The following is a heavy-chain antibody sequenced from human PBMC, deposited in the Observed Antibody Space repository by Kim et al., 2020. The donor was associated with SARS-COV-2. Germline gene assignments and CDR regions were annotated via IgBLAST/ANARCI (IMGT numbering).Heavy chain of an antibody. V-gene: IGHV3-30*18. CDR1: GFTFSSYG. J-gene: IGHJ4*02. CDR3: AKIPPLDCGGDC. D-gene: IGHD2-21*01. CDR2: ISYDGSNK. Sequence: GGSLRLSCAASGFTFSSYGMHWVRQAPGKGLEWVAVISYDGSNKYYADSVKGRFTISRDNSKNTLYLQMNSLRAEDTAVYYCAKIPPLDCGGDCWGQGTLVTVSS.